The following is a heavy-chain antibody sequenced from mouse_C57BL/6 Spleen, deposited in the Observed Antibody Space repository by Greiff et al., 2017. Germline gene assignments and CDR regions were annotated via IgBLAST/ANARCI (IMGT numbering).Heavy chain of an antibody. CDR2: ISYDGSN. CDR1: GYSITSGYY. J-gene: IGHJ2*01. CDR3: ARSNSNYALYYFDY. Sequence: EVQLQESGPGLVKPSQSLSLTCSVTGYSITSGYYWNWIRQFPGNKLEWMGYISYDGSNNYNPSLKNRISITRDTSKNQFFLKLNSVTTEDTATYYCARSNSNYALYYFDYWGQGTTLTVSS. V-gene: IGHV3-6*01. D-gene: IGHD2-5*01.